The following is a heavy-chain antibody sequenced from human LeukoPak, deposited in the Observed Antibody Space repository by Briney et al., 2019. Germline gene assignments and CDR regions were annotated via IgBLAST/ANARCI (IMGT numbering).Heavy chain of an antibody. J-gene: IGHJ4*02. CDR3: ARAFRDVIFDY. CDR2: ISRSSGTI. CDR1: GFTFSSYN. V-gene: IGHV3-48*04. D-gene: IGHD5-24*01. Sequence: GGSLRLSCAASGFTFSSYNMNWVRQAPGKGLEWVSYISRSSGTIYYADSVKGRFTISRDNAKNSLYLQMNSLRAEDTAVYYCARAFRDVIFDYWGQGTLVTVSS.